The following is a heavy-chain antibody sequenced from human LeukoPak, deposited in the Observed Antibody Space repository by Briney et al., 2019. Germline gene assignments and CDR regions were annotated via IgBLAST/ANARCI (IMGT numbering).Heavy chain of an antibody. CDR3: ARPYYDFWSGENPLHY. D-gene: IGHD3-3*01. CDR2: INPSDGST. J-gene: IGHJ4*02. CDR1: GYIITTYY. Sequence: AASVKVSCKASGYIITTYYMCWVRQAPGQGLEWMGIINPSDGSTSYPQKFQGSVTMTRDTSTSTVYMELSSLRSEDTAVYYCARPYYDFWSGENPLHYWGQGTLVTVSS. V-gene: IGHV1-46*01.